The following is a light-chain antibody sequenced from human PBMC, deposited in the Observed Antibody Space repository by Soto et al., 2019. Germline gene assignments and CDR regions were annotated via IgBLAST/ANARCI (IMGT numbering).Light chain of an antibody. J-gene: IGLJ2*01. V-gene: IGLV1-47*01. CDR2: SNN. CDR3: AAWDDSLSGVV. CDR1: SSNIGSNY. Sequence: QSVLTQPPSASGTPGQRVTISCSGSSSNIGSNYVYWYQQLPGTAPKLLILSNNQRPSGVPDRFSGSKSGTSASLAISGLRSEDEADYYCAAWDDSLSGVVFGGGTKVTVL.